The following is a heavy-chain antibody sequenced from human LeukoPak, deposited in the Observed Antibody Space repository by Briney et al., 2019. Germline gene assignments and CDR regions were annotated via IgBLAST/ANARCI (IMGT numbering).Heavy chain of an antibody. V-gene: IGHV3-23*01. CDR1: GFTFSSYW. Sequence: GGSLRLSCAASGFTFSSYWMSWVRQAPGKGLEWVSAISGSGGSTYYADSVKGRFTISRDNSKNTLYLQMNSLRAEDTAVYYCAKACSGGSCYSGSDYWGQGTLVTVSS. CDR3: AKACSGGSCYSGSDY. D-gene: IGHD2-15*01. CDR2: ISGSGGST. J-gene: IGHJ4*02.